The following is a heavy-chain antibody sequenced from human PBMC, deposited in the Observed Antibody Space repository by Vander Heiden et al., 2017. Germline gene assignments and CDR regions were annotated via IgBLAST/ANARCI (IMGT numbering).Heavy chain of an antibody. CDR1: GSTFSNYG. Sequence: QVQLVESVGGGDQPGPSLTLYCVASGSTFSNYGMHWVRQAPGKGLEWVAVISSGGDVQYYADSVKGRFTISRDYSKNTVNLQMNSLRSEDTAFYYCAKEAHVNSNPYDNWGQGTLVTVSS. CDR2: ISSGGDVQ. V-gene: IGHV3-30*18. J-gene: IGHJ4*02. CDR3: AKEAHVNSNPYDN.